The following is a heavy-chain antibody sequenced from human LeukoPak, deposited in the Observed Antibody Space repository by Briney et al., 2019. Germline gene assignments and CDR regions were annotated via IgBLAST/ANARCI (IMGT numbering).Heavy chain of an antibody. CDR3: ARDELLWFGVYYMDV. Sequence: ASVKVSCKASGYTFTSYGISWVRQAPGQGLEWMGWISAYNGNTNYAQKLQGRVTMTTDTSTSTAYMELRSLRSDDTAVYYCARDELLWFGVYYMDVWGKGTTVTISS. D-gene: IGHD3-10*01. CDR2: ISAYNGNT. V-gene: IGHV1-18*01. J-gene: IGHJ6*03. CDR1: GYTFTSYG.